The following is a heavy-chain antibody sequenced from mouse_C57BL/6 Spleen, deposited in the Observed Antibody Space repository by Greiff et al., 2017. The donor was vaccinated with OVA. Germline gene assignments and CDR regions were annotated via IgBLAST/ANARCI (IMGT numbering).Heavy chain of an antibody. V-gene: IGHV1-53*01. J-gene: IGHJ2*01. Sequence: QVQLPQPGTELLKPGASVKLSCKASGYTFTSYWMHWVKQRPGQGLEWIGNINPSNGGTNYNEKFKSKATLTVDKSSSTAYMQLSSLTSEDSAVYYCARERSSYDYFDYWGQGTTLTVSS. D-gene: IGHD1-1*01. CDR2: INPSNGGT. CDR1: GYTFTSYW. CDR3: ARERSSYDYFDY.